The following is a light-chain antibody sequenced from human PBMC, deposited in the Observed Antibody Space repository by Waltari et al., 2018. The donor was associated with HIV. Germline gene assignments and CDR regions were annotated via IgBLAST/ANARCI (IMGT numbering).Light chain of an antibody. V-gene: IGKV3-20*01. CDR1: QIIGNAY. CDR2: GAS. J-gene: IGKJ2*01. Sequence: EIVFTQSPGTLSLSPGERATLSCRASQIIGNAYLAWYQQKPGQAPRLLISGASSRANGVPDRFSGSGSETDFTLTISRLEPEDFAVYYCQHCGDASNTFGQGTKLEV. CDR3: QHCGDASNT.